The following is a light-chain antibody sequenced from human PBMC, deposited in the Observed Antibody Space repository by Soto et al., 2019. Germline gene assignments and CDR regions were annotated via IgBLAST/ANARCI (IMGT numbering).Light chain of an antibody. V-gene: IGLV2-14*01. J-gene: IGLJ1*01. CDR1: SSDVGGYNY. Sequence: SALTQPASVSGSPGQSITISCTGTSSDVGGYNYVSWYQQHPGKAPKLMIYDVSNRASGVSNRFSGSKSGNTASLTISGLQAEDEADYYCSSYTSSSTLLVFGTGTKVTVL. CDR2: DVS. CDR3: SSYTSSSTLLV.